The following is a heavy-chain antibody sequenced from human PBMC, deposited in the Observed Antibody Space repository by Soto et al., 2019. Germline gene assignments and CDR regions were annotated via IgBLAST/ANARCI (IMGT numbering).Heavy chain of an antibody. CDR3: ARGGRRYYYDSSGCSFDY. J-gene: IGHJ4*02. D-gene: IGHD3-22*01. CDR2: IYYSGST. V-gene: IGHV4-59*12. Sequence: SETLSLTCTVSGGSISSYYWSWIRQPPGKGLEWIGYIYYSGSTNYNPSLKSRVTISVDTSKNQFSLKLSSVTAADTAVYYCARGGRRYYYDSSGCSFDYWGQGTLVTVSS. CDR1: GGSISSYY.